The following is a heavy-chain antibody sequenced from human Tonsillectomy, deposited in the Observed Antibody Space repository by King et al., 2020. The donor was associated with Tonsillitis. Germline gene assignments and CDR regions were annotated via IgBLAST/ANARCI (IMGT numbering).Heavy chain of an antibody. J-gene: IGHJ2*01. CDR2: ISASGGTT. D-gene: IGHD6-13*01. CDR3: AKKEGSNGYGFDFDL. CDR1: GFTFTNFA. Sequence: EAQLVQSGGDLVQPGGSLRLSCAASGFTFTNFAMSWVRQAPGRGLQWVSSISASGGTTYYADSVKGRFTISRDTSKNTLYLQMSSLRVEDMAVYYCAKKEGSNGYGFDFDLWGRGTLVPVSS. V-gene: IGHV3-23*04.